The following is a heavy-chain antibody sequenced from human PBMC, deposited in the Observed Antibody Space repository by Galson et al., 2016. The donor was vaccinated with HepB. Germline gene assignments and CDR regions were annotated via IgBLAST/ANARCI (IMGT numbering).Heavy chain of an antibody. CDR3: AVWFGDVNY. Sequence: TLSLTCTVSGGSISSGSYFCNWIRQPAGKGLAWIGSMFTSGNSNYNPSLKSRVTISLDTSKNQFFLKMSSVTAADTAVYYCAVWFGDVNYWGQGILVTVSS. CDR2: MFTSGNS. J-gene: IGHJ4*02. CDR1: GGSISSGSYF. D-gene: IGHD3-10*01. V-gene: IGHV4-61*02.